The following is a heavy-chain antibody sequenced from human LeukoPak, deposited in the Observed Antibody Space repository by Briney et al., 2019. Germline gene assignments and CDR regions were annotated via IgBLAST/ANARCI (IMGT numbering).Heavy chain of an antibody. CDR2: ICSSGGST. D-gene: IGHD2-2*01. Sequence: GGSLRLSCAASGFTFSSYAMSWVRQAPGKGLEWVSAICSSGGSTYYADSVKGRFTISRDNSKNTLYLQMDSLRAGDTAVYYCAKGPSGVPAAANYYYSYSMDVWGQGTTVTVSS. CDR3: AKGPSGVPAAANYYYSYSMDV. V-gene: IGHV3-23*01. J-gene: IGHJ6*02. CDR1: GFTFSSYA.